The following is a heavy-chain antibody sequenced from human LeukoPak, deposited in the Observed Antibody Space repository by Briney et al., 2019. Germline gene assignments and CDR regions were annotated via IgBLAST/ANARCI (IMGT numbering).Heavy chain of an antibody. CDR3: AKDFVGAVPDAFDI. CDR2: VGARGGST. V-gene: IGHV3-23*01. Sequence: GGSLRLSCAASGFTFESYAMDWVRQAPGKGLEWVPGVGARGGSTYYADSVKGRFTISRDNSKNTLYLQMNSLRVEDTAIYYCAKDFVGAVPDAFDIWGQGTMVTVSS. CDR1: GFTFESYA. J-gene: IGHJ3*02.